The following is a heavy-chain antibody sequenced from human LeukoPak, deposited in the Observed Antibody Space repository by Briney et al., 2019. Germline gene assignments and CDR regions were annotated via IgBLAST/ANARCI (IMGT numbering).Heavy chain of an antibody. CDR1: GFTFSSYW. V-gene: IGHV3-74*01. Sequence: GGSLRLSCAASGFTFSSYWMHWVRHAPGKGLVWVSRINTDGSSTSYADSVKGRFTISRDNAKNTLYLQMNSLRAEDTAVYYCARDGGVGATGDYFDYWGQGTLVTVSS. CDR2: INTDGSST. J-gene: IGHJ4*02. CDR3: ARDGGVGATGDYFDY. D-gene: IGHD1-26*01.